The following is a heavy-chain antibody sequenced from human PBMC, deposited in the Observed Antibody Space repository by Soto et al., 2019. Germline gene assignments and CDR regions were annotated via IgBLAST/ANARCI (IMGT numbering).Heavy chain of an antibody. J-gene: IGHJ4*02. CDR2: MNPNSGNA. Sequence: ASVKVSCKASGYTFTSYDINWLRQATGQGLEWMGWMNPNSGNAGYAQRFQGRVTMTRNTSISTAYMELSSLRSEDTAVYYCARDARGDEAPMDYWGQGTLVTVSS. CDR1: GYTFTSYD. D-gene: IGHD3-10*01. V-gene: IGHV1-8*01. CDR3: ARDARGDEAPMDY.